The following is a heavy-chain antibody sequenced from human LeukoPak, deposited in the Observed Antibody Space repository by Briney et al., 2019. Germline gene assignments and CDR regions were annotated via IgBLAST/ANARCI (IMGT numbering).Heavy chain of an antibody. CDR2: IYHSGST. D-gene: IGHD6-13*01. CDR3: ARNEQQLVQDAFDI. J-gene: IGHJ3*02. Sequence: SETLSLTCTVSGVSISSGGYYWSWIRQPPGKGLEWIGYIYHSGSTYYNPSLKSRVTISVDRSKNQFSLKLSSVTAADTAVYYCARNEQQLVQDAFDIWGQGTMVTVSS. CDR1: GVSISSGGYY. V-gene: IGHV4-30-2*01.